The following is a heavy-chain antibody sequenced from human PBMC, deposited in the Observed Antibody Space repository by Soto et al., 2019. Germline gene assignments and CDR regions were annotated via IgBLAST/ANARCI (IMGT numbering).Heavy chain of an antibody. V-gene: IGHV4-31*03. CDR3: ARGTVDYYDSSGFLDHFDY. Sequence: LSLTCTVSGGSISSGGYYWSWIRQHPGKGLEWIGYIYYSGSTYYNPSLKSRVTISVDTSKNQFSLKLSSVTAADTAVYYCARGTVDYYDSSGFLDHFDYWGQGTLVTVSS. CDR1: GGSISSGGYY. D-gene: IGHD3-22*01. J-gene: IGHJ4*02. CDR2: IYYSGST.